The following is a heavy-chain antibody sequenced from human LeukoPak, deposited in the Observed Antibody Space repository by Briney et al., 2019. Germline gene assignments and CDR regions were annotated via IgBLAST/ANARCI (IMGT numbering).Heavy chain of an antibody. CDR2: INPNSGGT. V-gene: IGHV1-2*02. CDR3: AREPGGIAAAVDDY. CDR1: GYIFTGYY. J-gene: IGHJ4*02. D-gene: IGHD6-13*01. Sequence: ASVKVSCKASGYIFTGYYMHWVRQAPGQGLEWMGWINPNSGGTNYAQKFQGRVTMTRDTSISTAYMELSRLRSDDTAVYYCAREPGGIAAAVDDYWGQGTLVTVSS.